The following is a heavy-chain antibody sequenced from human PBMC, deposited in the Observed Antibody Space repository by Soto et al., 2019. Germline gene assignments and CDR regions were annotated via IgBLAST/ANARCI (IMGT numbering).Heavy chain of an antibody. J-gene: IGHJ1*01. CDR2: AYYSGSA. CDR3: AMRLHGGVKCAFDI. D-gene: IGHD3-16*01. Sequence: SETLSLTCSISGFSIASSPFYWGWIRLPPGQGLEWIGTAYYSGSAYYNPSLKSRVTISIDKSKNDFSLKLTSVTAADTAVYYCAMRLHGGVKCAFDIWDQGTLVTVSS. CDR1: GFSIASSPFY. V-gene: IGHV4-39*02.